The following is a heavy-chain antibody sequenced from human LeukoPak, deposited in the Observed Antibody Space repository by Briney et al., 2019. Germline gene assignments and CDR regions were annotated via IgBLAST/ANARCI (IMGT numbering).Heavy chain of an antibody. J-gene: IGHJ4*02. D-gene: IGHD4-17*01. CDR2: ISSSGSTI. CDR3: ARDSSTVTFDY. Sequence: GGSLRLSCAASGFTFSDYYMSWIRQAPGKGLEWVSYISSSGSTIYYADSVKGRFTISRDNAKDSLYLQMNSLRAEDTAVYYCARDSSTVTFDYWGQGTLVTVSS. CDR1: GFTFSDYY. V-gene: IGHV3-11*04.